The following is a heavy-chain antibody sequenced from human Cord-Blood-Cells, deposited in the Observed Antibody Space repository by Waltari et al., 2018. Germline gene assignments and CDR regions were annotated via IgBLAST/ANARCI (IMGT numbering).Heavy chain of an antibody. V-gene: IGHV2-5*01. CDR2: IYWNDDK. Sequence: QITLKESGPTLVNPTQTLTLTCTFSGFSLSTSGVGVGWIRQPPGNALEWLALIYWNDDKRYSPSLKSRLTITKDTSKNQVVLTMTNMDPVDTATYYCAHNLLDYDILTGYYPHYFDYWGQGTLVTVSS. J-gene: IGHJ4*02. D-gene: IGHD3-9*01. CDR1: GFSLSTSGVG. CDR3: AHNLLDYDILTGYYPHYFDY.